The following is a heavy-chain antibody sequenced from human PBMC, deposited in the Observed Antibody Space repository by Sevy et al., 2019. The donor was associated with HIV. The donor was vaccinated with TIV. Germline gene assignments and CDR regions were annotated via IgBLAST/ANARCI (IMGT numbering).Heavy chain of an antibody. CDR1: GFTFSTYG. CDR3: AKGTVTGAFDI. D-gene: IGHD4-4*01. V-gene: IGHV3-30*18. CDR2: ISFDGINK. J-gene: IGHJ3*02. Sequence: GGSLRLSCAASGFTFSTYGMHWVRQAPGKGLEWASLISFDGINKYYLDSVKGRFTISRDNSKNTLYLQMNSLRADDTAVYYCAKGTVTGAFDIWGQGTVVTVSS.